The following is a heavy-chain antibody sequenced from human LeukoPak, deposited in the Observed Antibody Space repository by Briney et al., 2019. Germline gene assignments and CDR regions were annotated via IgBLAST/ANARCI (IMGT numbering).Heavy chain of an antibody. J-gene: IGHJ4*02. Sequence: PSETLSLTCTVSGGSISSYYWSWIRQPAGKGLEWIGRIYTSGSTNYNPSLKSRVTISMDKSKNQLSLDLTSVTAADTAVYYCVRANRGTYLIYWGQGIQVTVSS. D-gene: IGHD1-26*01. V-gene: IGHV4-4*07. CDR2: IYTSGST. CDR3: VRANRGTYLIY. CDR1: GGSISSYY.